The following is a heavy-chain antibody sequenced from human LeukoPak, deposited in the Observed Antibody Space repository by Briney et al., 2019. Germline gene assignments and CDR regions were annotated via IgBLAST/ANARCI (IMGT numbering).Heavy chain of an antibody. CDR3: ARSPDGDSDY. J-gene: IGHJ4*02. V-gene: IGHV4-38-2*01. Sequence: PSETLSLTCAVSGYSISSGYYWGWIRQPPGKGLEWIGSIYHSGSTYYNPSLKSRVTISVDTSKNQFSLKLSSVTAADTAVYYCARSPDGDSDYWGQGTLVTVSS. CDR2: IYHSGST. D-gene: IGHD4-17*01. CDR1: GYSISSGYY.